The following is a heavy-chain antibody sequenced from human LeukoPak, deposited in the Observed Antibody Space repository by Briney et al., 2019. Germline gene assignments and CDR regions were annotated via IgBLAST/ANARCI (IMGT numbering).Heavy chain of an antibody. D-gene: IGHD3-10*01. J-gene: IGHJ4*02. CDR2: INSDGSST. Sequence: GGSLRLSCAASGFTFSSYWMHWVRQPPGKGLVWVSRINSDGSSTYYADSVKGRFTISRDNSKNTLYPQMNSLRAEDTAVYYCAKDGGITMVRGVYYFDYWGQGTLVTVSS. CDR3: AKDGGITMVRGVYYFDY. V-gene: IGHV3-74*01. CDR1: GFTFSSYW.